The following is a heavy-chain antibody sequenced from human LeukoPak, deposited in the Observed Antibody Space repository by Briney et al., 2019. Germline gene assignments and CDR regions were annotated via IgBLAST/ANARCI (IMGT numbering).Heavy chain of an antibody. CDR1: DVSISNYY. J-gene: IGHJ4*02. V-gene: IGHV4-4*09. D-gene: IGHD2-8*01. CDR2: IYTSEIT. Sequence: SETLSLSCTVSDVSISNYYRSWIRQPPGKGLEWVAYIYTSEITNYNPSLKSRVTISVDTSKNQFSMKLSSVTAADTAVYYCARHLTGSSVCIEYWGQGTLVTVSS. CDR3: ARHLTGSSVCIEY.